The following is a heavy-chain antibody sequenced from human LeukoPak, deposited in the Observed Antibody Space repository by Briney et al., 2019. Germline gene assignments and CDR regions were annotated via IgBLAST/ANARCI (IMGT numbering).Heavy chain of an antibody. CDR1: GYSFSSYW. V-gene: IGHV5-51*01. J-gene: IGHJ4*02. CDR2: ISPGDSET. CDR3: ARLGSGYGDY. D-gene: IGHD3-22*01. Sequence: GESLKISCKSSGYSFSSYWIGWLRQMPGKGLEWMGLISPGDSETRYSPSFQGQVTISVDKSISTAYLQWSSLKASDTAMYYCARLGSGYGDYWGQGTLVTVSS.